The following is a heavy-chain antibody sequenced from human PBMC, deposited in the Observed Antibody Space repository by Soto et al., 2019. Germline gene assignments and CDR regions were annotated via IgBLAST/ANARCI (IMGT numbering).Heavy chain of an antibody. V-gene: IGHV1-3*01. J-gene: IGHJ6*02. CDR3: ARGSSSEYYYYGMDV. CDR2: INAGNGNT. CDR1: GDIFTSYA. D-gene: IGHD6-6*01. Sequence: WASVKVSCKASGDIFTSYAMHWVRQAPRQRLEWMGWINAGNGNTKYSQKFQGRVTITRDTSASTAYMELSSLRSEDTAVYYCARGSSSEYYYYGMDVWGQGTTVTVSS.